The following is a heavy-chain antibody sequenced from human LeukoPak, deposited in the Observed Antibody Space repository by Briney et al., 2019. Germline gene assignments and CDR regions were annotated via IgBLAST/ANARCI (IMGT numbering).Heavy chain of an antibody. CDR2: IYYSGST. CDR1: GGSISSYY. CDR3: AREVLPDAFDI. D-gene: IGHD1-1*01. J-gene: IGHJ3*02. Sequence: SSETLSLTCTVSGGSISSYYWSWIRQPPGKGLEWIGYIYYSGSTNYNPSLKSRVTISVDTSKNQFSLKLSSVTAADTAVYYCAREVLPDAFDIWGQGTMVTVSS. V-gene: IGHV4-59*01.